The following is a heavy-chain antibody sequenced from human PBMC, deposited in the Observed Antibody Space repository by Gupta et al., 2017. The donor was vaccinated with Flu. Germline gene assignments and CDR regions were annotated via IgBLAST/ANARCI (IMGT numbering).Heavy chain of an antibody. CDR2: I. V-gene: IGHV3-21*01. D-gene: IGHD1-26*01. J-gene: IGHJ6*02. CDR3: ARDYLVGTTNRSPYYYYGMDV. Sequence: IHSADSVKGRFTISRDNAKNSLYLQMNSLRAEDTAVYYCARDYLVGTTNRSPYYYYGMDVWGRGTTVTVSS.